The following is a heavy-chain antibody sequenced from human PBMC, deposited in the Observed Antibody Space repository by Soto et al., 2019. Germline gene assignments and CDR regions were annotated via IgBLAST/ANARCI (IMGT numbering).Heavy chain of an antibody. D-gene: IGHD3-3*01. Sequence: GESLKISCKGSGYSFTSYWISWVRQMPGKGLEWMGRIDPSDSYTNYSPSFQGHVTISADKSISTAYPQWSSLKASDTAMYYCAIYDFWSGYYPYYGMDVWGQGTTVTVSS. CDR3: AIYDFWSGYYPYYGMDV. CDR1: GYSFTSYW. V-gene: IGHV5-10-1*01. CDR2: IDPSDSYT. J-gene: IGHJ6*02.